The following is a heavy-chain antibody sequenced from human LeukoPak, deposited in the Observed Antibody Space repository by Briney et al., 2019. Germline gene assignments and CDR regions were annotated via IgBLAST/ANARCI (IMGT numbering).Heavy chain of an antibody. D-gene: IGHD3-9*01. CDR1: GYTFTNYG. V-gene: IGHV1-69*05. CDR2: IIPIFGTA. J-gene: IGHJ3*02. Sequence: GASVKVSCKAYGYTFTNYGISWVRQAPGQGLEWMGRIIPIFGTANYAQKFQGRVTITTDESTSTAYMELSSLRSEDTAVYYCARGRYFDWAEGAFDIWGQGTMVTVSS. CDR3: ARGRYFDWAEGAFDI.